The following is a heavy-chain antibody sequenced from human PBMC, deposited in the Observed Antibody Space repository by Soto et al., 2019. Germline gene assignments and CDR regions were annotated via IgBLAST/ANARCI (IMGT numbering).Heavy chain of an antibody. CDR2: ISGSGGST. D-gene: IGHD1-26*01. V-gene: IGHV3-23*01. J-gene: IGHJ6*02. Sequence: PGGSLRLSCTVSGFIFSDYGINWVRQAPGEGLEWVSAISGSGGSTYYADSVKGRFTISRDNSKNTLYLQMKSLRAEDTAVYYCAKDLASSGSYPYYGMDVWGQGTTVTVSS. CDR1: GFIFSDYG. CDR3: AKDLASSGSYPYYGMDV.